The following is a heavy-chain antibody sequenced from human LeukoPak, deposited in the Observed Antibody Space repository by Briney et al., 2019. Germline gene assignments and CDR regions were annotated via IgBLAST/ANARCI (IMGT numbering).Heavy chain of an antibody. Sequence: PGRSLRLSCAASGFTFSSYGMHWVRQAPGKGLEWVAVIWYDGSNKYYAVSVKGRFTISRDNSKNTLYLQMNSLRAEDTAVYYCARGGYSYGYSPTYYFDYWGQGTLVTVSS. CDR1: GFTFSSYG. CDR2: IWYDGSNK. D-gene: IGHD5-18*01. J-gene: IGHJ4*02. CDR3: ARGGYSYGYSPTYYFDY. V-gene: IGHV3-33*01.